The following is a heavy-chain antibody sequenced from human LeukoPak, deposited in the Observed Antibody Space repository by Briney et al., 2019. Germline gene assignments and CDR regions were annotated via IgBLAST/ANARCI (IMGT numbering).Heavy chain of an antibody. J-gene: IGHJ6*03. CDR1: GGSFSGYY. D-gene: IGHD1-14*01. V-gene: IGHV4-34*01. CDR3: ARGKDEPNYYYYYMDV. CDR2: INHSGST. Sequence: SETLSLTCAVYGGSFSGYYWSWIRQPPGKGLEWIGEINHSGSTNYNPSLKSRVTISVDTSKNQLSLKLSSVTAADTAVYYCARGKDEPNYYYYYMDVWGKGTTVTVSS.